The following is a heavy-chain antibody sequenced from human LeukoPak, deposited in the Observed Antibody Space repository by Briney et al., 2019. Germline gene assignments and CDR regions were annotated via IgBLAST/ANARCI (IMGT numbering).Heavy chain of an antibody. CDR1: GFSFTAYA. D-gene: IGHD3-16*01. J-gene: IGHJ5*02. V-gene: IGHV3-7*01. Sequence: GGSLRLSCAASGFSFTAYAMSWFRQTPGKGLEWVANIHDDGRVTNYVDSVKGRFTISRDNARNSVYLQMNSLRVEDTSLYYCARGRGWVDPWGQGTLVTVSS. CDR3: ARGRGWVDP. CDR2: IHDDGRVT.